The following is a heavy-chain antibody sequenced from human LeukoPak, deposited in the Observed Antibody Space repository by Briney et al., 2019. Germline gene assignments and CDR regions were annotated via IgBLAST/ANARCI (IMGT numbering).Heavy chain of an antibody. J-gene: IGHJ4*02. CDR1: GFTFITYG. Sequence: GRSLRLSCAASGFTFITYGMRWVRQAPGKGLEWVAVISHDGSNTYYADSVKGRFTFSRDNSKNTLYLQMNSLRAEDTAVYYCAKAPVTTGRGAYCYPFDYWGQGTPVTVSS. V-gene: IGHV3-30*18. CDR3: AKAPVTTGRGAYCYPFDY. CDR2: ISHDGSNT. D-gene: IGHD2-21*01.